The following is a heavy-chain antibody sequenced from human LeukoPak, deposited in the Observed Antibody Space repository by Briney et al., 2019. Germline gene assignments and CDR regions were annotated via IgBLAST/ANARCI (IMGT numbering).Heavy chain of an antibody. CDR3: ARDIVRMLYSSQIWGNWFDP. V-gene: IGHV1-2*02. CDR1: GYTFTGYY. CDR2: INPNSGGT. J-gene: IGHJ5*02. Sequence: ASVKVSCKASGYTFTGYYMHWVRQAPGQGLEWMGWINPNSGGTNYAQKFQGRVTMTRDTSISTAYMELSRLRSGDTAVYYCARDIVRMLYSSQIWGNWFDPWGQGTLVTVSS. D-gene: IGHD6-19*01.